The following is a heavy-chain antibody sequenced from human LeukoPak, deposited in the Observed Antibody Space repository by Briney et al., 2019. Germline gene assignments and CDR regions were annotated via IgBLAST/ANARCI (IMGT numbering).Heavy chain of an antibody. CDR1: GFTFSSYA. CDR2: ISYDGSDK. Sequence: PGGSLRLSCAASGFTFSSYAIHWVRQAPGKGLEWVAVISYDGSDKYYADSVMARFTISRDNSKNKLYLQMNSLRAEDTAVYYCARDGHSDDFWSGHGPFDPWGQGTLVTVSS. J-gene: IGHJ5*02. D-gene: IGHD3-3*01. V-gene: IGHV3-30*04. CDR3: ARDGHSDDFWSGHGPFDP.